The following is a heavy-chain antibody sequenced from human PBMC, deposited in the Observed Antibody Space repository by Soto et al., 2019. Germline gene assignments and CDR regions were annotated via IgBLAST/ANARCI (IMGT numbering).Heavy chain of an antibody. J-gene: IGHJ6*02. CDR3: ARGLVAAAGRYYYYYYGMDV. CDR2: INHSGST. Sequence: SETLSLTCAVHGGSFSGYYWSWIRQPPGKGLEWIGEINHSGSTNYNPSLKSRVTISVDTSKNQFSLKLSSVTAADTAVYYCARGLVAAAGRYYYYYYGMDVWGQGTTVTVSS. D-gene: IGHD6-13*01. CDR1: GGSFSGYY. V-gene: IGHV4-34*01.